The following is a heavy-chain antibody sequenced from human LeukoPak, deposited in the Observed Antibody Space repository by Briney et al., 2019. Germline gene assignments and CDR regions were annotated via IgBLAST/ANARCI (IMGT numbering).Heavy chain of an antibody. Sequence: SETLSLTCAVYGGSFSGYYWSWIRQPPGKGLEWIGEINHSGSTNYNPSLKSRVTISVDTSKNQFSLKLSSVTAADTAVYYCARDPLRFNWYFDLWGRGTLVIVSS. D-gene: IGHD3-3*01. CDR2: INHSGST. J-gene: IGHJ2*01. CDR3: ARDPLRFNWYFDL. CDR1: GGSFSGYY. V-gene: IGHV4-34*01.